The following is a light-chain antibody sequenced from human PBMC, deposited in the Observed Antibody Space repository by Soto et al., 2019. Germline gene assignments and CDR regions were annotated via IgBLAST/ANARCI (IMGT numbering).Light chain of an antibody. V-gene: IGKV1-39*01. CDR1: QSVNTY. Sequence: DIQMTQSPSSLSASVGDRVTITCRASQSVNTYLNWYQQKPVTAPKLLIYTASTLQSGVPPRFSGSGSGTDFSLTISSLQPEDFATYYCQQGNSLPLTFGGGTRVEIK. CDR3: QQGNSLPLT. CDR2: TAS. J-gene: IGKJ4*01.